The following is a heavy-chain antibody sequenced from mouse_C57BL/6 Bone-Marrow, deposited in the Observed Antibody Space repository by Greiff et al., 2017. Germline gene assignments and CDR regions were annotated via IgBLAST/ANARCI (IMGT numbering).Heavy chain of an antibody. CDR1: GFNIKDDY. Sequence: EVQLQESGAELVRPGASVKLSCTASGFNIKDDYMHWVKQRPERGLEWIGWIDPENGDTEYASKFQGKATITVDTSSNTTYLQLSSLTSADTAVYYCSRIAYWGQGTLLTVAA. CDR3: SRIAY. V-gene: IGHV14-4*01. CDR2: IDPENGDT. J-gene: IGHJ3*01.